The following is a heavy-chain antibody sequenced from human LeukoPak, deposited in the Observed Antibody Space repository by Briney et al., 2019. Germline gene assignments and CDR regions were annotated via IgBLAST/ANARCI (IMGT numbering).Heavy chain of an antibody. CDR1: GGTFNNYA. D-gene: IGHD3-10*01. Sequence: GASVKVSCKASGGTFNNYAINWVRQAPGQGLEWMGGIIPIFGSSNYAQKFQGRVTITADESTTTAYMELSSLRSEDTAVYYCAREPVGLSEVLLWFFDYWGQGTLVTVSS. J-gene: IGHJ4*02. V-gene: IGHV1-69*13. CDR3: AREPVGLSEVLLWFFDY. CDR2: IIPIFGSS.